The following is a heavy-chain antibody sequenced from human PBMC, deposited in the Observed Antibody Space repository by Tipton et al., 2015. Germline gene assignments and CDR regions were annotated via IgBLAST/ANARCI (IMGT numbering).Heavy chain of an antibody. J-gene: IGHJ4*02. V-gene: IGHV4-39*01. CDR3: ARPNYDLLTGYSRSFDY. Sequence: TLSLTCTVSGDSISSSSYFWGWIRQPPGKGLEWIGSIYYSGSAYYNPSLKSRVTISVDTSKNQFSLKLSSVTAADTAVYYCARPNYDLLTGYSRSFDYWGRGTLVTVSS. D-gene: IGHD3-9*01. CDR1: GDSISSSSYF. CDR2: IYYSGSA.